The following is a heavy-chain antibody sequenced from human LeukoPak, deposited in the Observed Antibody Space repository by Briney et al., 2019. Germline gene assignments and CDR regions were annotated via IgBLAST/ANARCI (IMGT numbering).Heavy chain of an antibody. CDR2: IGGSGGST. V-gene: IGHV3-23*01. Sequence: PGGSLRLSCAASGFTFSSYAMSWARQAPGKGLEWVSAIGGSGGSTYYADSVKGRFTISRDNSKNTLYLQMNSLRAEDTAVYYCAKDRSSWVRGVNPIDYWGQGTLVTVSS. J-gene: IGHJ4*02. CDR3: AKDRSSWVRGVNPIDY. CDR1: GFTFSSYA. D-gene: IGHD3-10*01.